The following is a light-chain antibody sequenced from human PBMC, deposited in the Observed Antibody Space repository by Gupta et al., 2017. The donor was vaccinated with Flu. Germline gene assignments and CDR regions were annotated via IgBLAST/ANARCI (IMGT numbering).Light chain of an antibody. CDR3: QVWDSSSDHV. J-gene: IGLJ1*01. CDR1: AVGSKG. CDR2: DDS. V-gene: IGLV3-21*02. Sequence: PSQTARMACWGTAVGSKGVHWYQLKTGQAPLLVVHDDSDRPSGIPERFSGSKSYNTATLIISGIEAGDEAYYYCQVWDSSSDHVFGAGTKVTVL.